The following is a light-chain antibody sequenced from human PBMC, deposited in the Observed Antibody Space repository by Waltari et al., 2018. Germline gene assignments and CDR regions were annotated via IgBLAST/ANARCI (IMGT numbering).Light chain of an antibody. CDR2: WAS. V-gene: IGKV4-1*01. CDR1: QSVLYNSKSNNY. CDR3: QQYNHWPPYT. J-gene: IGKJ2*01. Sequence: DIVMTQSPDSLAVSLGERATINCKSSQSVLYNSKSNNYLGWYQQKPGQPPKLLIYWASTRESGVPDRFSGSGSGTDFTLTISNLQSEDFAVYYCQQYNHWPPYTFGQGTKLEIE.